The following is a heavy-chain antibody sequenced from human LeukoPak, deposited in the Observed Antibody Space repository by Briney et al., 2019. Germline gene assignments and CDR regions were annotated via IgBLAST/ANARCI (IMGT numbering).Heavy chain of an antibody. CDR1: GFTFSSYS. J-gene: IGHJ4*02. Sequence: GGSLRLSCAASGFTFSSYSMNWVRQAPGKGLEWVSYISSSSSTIYYADSVKGRFTISRDNAKNSLYLQMHSLRAEDTAVYYCARVGSNRAGDYWGQGTLVTVSS. D-gene: IGHD6-19*01. CDR3: ARVGSNRAGDY. V-gene: IGHV3-48*04. CDR2: ISSSSSTI.